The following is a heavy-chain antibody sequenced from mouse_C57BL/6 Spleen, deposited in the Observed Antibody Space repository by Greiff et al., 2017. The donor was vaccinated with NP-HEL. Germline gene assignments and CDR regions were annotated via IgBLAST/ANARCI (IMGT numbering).Heavy chain of an antibody. CDR3: ARYTTVPSSAMDY. CDR2: IYPGSGNT. Sequence: QVQLKESGAELVRPGASVKLSCKASGYTFTDYYINWVKQRPGQGLEWIARIYPGSGNTYYNEKFKGKATLTAEKSSSTAYMQLSSLTSEDSAVSICARYTTVPSSAMDYWGQGTSATVSS. V-gene: IGHV1-76*01. CDR1: GYTFTDYY. D-gene: IGHD1-1*01. J-gene: IGHJ4*01.